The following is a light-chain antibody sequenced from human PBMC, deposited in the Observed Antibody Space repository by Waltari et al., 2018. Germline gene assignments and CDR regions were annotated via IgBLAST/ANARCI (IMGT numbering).Light chain of an antibody. CDR1: NLGKQY. CDR3: QAWDTTTVV. CDR2: YDS. J-gene: IGLJ2*01. Sequence: SYELTKPPSVSVSPGQTASSNCSGDNLGKQYSSWYQQKPVHSPVLVIYYDSKRPSGIPERFSGSNSGNTATLTISGTQAMDEADYYCQAWDTTTVVFGGGTKVTVL. V-gene: IGLV3-1*01.